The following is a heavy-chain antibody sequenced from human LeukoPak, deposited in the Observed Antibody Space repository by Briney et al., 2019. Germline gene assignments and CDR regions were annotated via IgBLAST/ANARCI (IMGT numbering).Heavy chain of an antibody. CDR1: GFAFSSCA. CDR2: ISDTGKTT. CDR3: ARGGAYDYGVLDA. J-gene: IGHJ5*02. Sequence: GGSLGLSCSASGFAFSSCAMTWVRQAPGEGLQWVSTISDTGKTTFYRDSVRGRFTISRDISNNTLYLQMDGLRADDTAVYYCARGGAYDYGVLDAWGQGTLVTVSS. D-gene: IGHD4/OR15-4a*01. V-gene: IGHV3-23*01.